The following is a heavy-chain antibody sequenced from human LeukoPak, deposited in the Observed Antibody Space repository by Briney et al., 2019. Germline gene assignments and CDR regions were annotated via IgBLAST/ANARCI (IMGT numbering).Heavy chain of an antibody. J-gene: IGHJ4*02. V-gene: IGHV3-30*01. CDR3: ARDNWGWDY. D-gene: IGHD7-27*01. Sequence: GKSLRLSCAASGFTFNSYPMNWVRQAPGKGLEWVAVISSDGSNQYYADSVKGRFTVSRDNSKSTLSLQMNSLRDEDTAVYYCARDNWGWDYWGQGTLVAVSS. CDR1: GFTFNSYP. CDR2: ISSDGSNQ.